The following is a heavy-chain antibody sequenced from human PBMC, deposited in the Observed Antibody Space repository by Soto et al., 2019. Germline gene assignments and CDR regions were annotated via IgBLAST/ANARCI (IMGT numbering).Heavy chain of an antibody. D-gene: IGHD2-8*02. CDR1: GGTFSSYA. V-gene: IGHV1-69*12. CDR2: IIPIFGTA. Sequence: QVQLVQSGAEVKKPGSSVKVSCKASGGTFSSYAISWVRQAPGQGLEWMGGIIPIFGTADYAQKFQGRVTINADDFTSPAYMELSSLRSEDKSVYYCARHLVGYHSYYGMDVWGKGTTVNVSS. CDR3: ARHLVGYHSYYGMDV. J-gene: IGHJ6*04.